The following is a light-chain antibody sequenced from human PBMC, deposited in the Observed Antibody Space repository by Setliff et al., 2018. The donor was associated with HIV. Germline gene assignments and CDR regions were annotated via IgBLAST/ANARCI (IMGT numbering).Light chain of an antibody. CDR1: SSDVGGYNY. V-gene: IGLV2-14*01. J-gene: IGLJ1*01. CDR3: SSYAGSYTYV. CDR2: DVS. Sequence: QSALTQPASVSGSPGQSITISCTGTSSDVGGYNYVSWYQQHPGKAPKLMISDVSKRPSGVSSRFSGSKSGNTASLTISGLQTEDEADYYCSSYAGSYTYVFGTGTKV.